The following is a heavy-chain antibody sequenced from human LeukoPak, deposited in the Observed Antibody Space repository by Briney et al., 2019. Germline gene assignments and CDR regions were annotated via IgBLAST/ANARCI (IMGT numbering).Heavy chain of an antibody. Sequence: PGRSLRLSCAASGFTFSSYGMHWVRQAPGKGLEWVAVIWYDGSNKYYADSVKGRFTISRDNSKNTLYLQMNSLRAEDTAVYYCARISCSRSSCYGVYDYWGQGSLVTVSS. V-gene: IGHV3-33*01. CDR1: GFTFSSYG. J-gene: IGHJ4*02. D-gene: IGHD2-15*01. CDR2: IWYDGSNK. CDR3: ARISCSRSSCYGVYDY.